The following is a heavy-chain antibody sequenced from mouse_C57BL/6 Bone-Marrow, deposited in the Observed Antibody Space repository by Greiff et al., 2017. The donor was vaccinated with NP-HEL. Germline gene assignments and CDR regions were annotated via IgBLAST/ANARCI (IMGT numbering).Heavy chain of an antibody. CDR2: IYPRSGNT. Sequence: QVQLKESGAELARPGASVKLSCKASGYTFTSYGISWVKQRTGQGLEWIGEIYPRSGNTYYNEKFKGKATLTADKSSSTAYMELRSLPSEDSAVYFCARRGYYGSSSVLPMDYWGQGTSVTVSS. V-gene: IGHV1-81*01. D-gene: IGHD1-1*01. CDR1: GYTFTSYG. J-gene: IGHJ4*01. CDR3: ARRGYYGSSSVLPMDY.